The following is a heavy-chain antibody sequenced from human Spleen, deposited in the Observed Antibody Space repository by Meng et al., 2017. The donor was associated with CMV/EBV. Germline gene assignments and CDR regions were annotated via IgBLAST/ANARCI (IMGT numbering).Heavy chain of an antibody. CDR1: GFTFDDYT. CDR2: ISWDGANR. CDR3: VKDVVGSRSYFGLDV. J-gene: IGHJ6*02. Sequence: SCAASGFTFDDYTMHWVRQVPGKGLEWVAHISWDGANRYYGEPVKGRFTISRDNSKNSLYLLMSSLRTEDSAVYYCVKDVVGSRSYFGLDVWGPGTTVTVSS. V-gene: IGHV3-43*01. D-gene: IGHD3-10*01.